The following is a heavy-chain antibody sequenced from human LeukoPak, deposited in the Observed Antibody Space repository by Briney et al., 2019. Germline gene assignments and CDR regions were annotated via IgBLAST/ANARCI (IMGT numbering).Heavy chain of an antibody. Sequence: PGGSPRLSCAASGFTFSSYGMHWVRQAPGKGLEWVSAISGSGGSTYYADSVKGRFTISRDNSKNTLYLQMNSLRAEDTAVYYCAKVGGGALDYWGQGTLVTVSS. CDR2: ISGSGGST. D-gene: IGHD2-21*01. CDR1: GFTFSSYG. V-gene: IGHV3-23*01. CDR3: AKVGGGALDY. J-gene: IGHJ4*02.